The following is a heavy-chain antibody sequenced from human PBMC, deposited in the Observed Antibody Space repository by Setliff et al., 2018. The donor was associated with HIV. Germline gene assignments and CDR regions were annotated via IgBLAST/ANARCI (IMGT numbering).Heavy chain of an antibody. CDR3: ARAPYYDSSGYYFYYYYYYMDV. Sequence: SETLSLTCTVSGGSISSGGYYWSWIRQHPGKGLEWIGYIYYSGSTYYNPSLKSRVTISVDTSKNQFSLKLSAVTAADTAVYCCARAPYYDSSGYYFYYYYYYMDVWGKGTTVTVSS. CDR2: IYYSGST. J-gene: IGHJ6*03. D-gene: IGHD3-22*01. V-gene: IGHV4-31*03. CDR1: GGSISSGGYY.